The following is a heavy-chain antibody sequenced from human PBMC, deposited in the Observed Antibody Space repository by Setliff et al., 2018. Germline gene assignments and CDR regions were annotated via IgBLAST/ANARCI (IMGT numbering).Heavy chain of an antibody. CDR3: AREMLVVRGVNSYYYYMDV. CDR1: GGTFSSYA. V-gene: IGHV1-8*03. Sequence: ASVKVSCKASGGTFSSYAIDWVRQATGQGLEWMGWMNPNSGNTGYAQKFQGRVTITTDESTSTAYMELSSLRSEDTAVYYCAREMLVVRGVNSYYYYMDVWGKGTTVTVSS. J-gene: IGHJ6*03. CDR2: MNPNSGNT. D-gene: IGHD3-10*02.